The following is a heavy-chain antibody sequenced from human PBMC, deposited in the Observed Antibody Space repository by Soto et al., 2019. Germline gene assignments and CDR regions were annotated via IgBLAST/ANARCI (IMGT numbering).Heavy chain of an antibody. CDR3: ASSSPFHY. CDR1: SASLSSSTYY. CDR2: IYYSGNT. D-gene: IGHD6-6*01. V-gene: IGHV4-39*01. Sequence: SETLSLTCSVSSASLSSSTYYWSWIRQPPGRGPEWIGSIYYSGNTYYKPSLKSRVSISIDTSRNQFSLKLTSVTAADTGVYYCASSSPFHYWGPGSLVTV. J-gene: IGHJ4*02.